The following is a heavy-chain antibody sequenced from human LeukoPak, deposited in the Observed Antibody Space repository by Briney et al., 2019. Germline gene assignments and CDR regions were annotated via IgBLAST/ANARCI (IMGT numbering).Heavy chain of an antibody. V-gene: IGHV5-51*01. CDR3: ARHGDDILTGYTGDY. CDR2: IYPGDSDT. Sequence: GESLKISCKGSGYSFTSYWIGWVSQMPAEGLEWMGIIYPGDSDTRYSPSFQGQVTISADKSISTAYLQWSRLKASDTAMYYCARHGDDILTGYTGDYLGQGTLVTVSS. D-gene: IGHD3-9*01. J-gene: IGHJ4*02. CDR1: GYSFTSYW.